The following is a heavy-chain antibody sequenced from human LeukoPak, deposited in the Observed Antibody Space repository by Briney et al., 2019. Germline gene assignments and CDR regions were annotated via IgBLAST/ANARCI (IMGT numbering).Heavy chain of an antibody. J-gene: IGHJ4*02. CDR2: INPNSGGT. D-gene: IGHD3-22*01. V-gene: IGHV1-2*02. CDR3: AQPSSGYDYVFDY. CDR1: GYTFTGYY. Sequence: ASVKVSCKASGYTFTGYYMHWVRWAPGQGLEWMGWINPNSGGTNYAQKFQGRVTMTRDTSISTAYMELSRLRSDDTAVYYCAQPSSGYDYVFDYWGQGTLVTVSS.